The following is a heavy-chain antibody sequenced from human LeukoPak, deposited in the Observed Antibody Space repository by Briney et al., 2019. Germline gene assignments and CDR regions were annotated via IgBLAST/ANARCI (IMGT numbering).Heavy chain of an antibody. J-gene: IGHJ4*02. CDR3: ARFSSHIAVAGTGY. V-gene: IGHV3-48*04. D-gene: IGHD6-19*01. CDR2: ISTSSSSTI. CDR1: GFTFSTYH. Sequence: GGSLRLSCAASGFTFSTYHMNWVRQAPGKGLEWVSFISTSSSSTIYYADSVKGRFTISRDNAKNSLYLQMNSLRAEDTAVYYCARFSSHIAVAGTGYWGQGTLVTVSS.